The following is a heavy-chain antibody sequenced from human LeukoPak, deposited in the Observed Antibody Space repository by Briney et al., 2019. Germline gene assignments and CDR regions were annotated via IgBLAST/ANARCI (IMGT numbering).Heavy chain of an antibody. CDR3: AKSQGIWSYFDY. J-gene: IGHJ4*02. D-gene: IGHD3-3*01. CDR1: GFTFSSYA. V-gene: IGHV3-23*01. Sequence: SGGSLRLSCAASGFTFSSYAMSWVRQAPGKGLEWVSAISGSGGSTYYADSVKGRFTISRDNSKNTLYLQMNSLRAEDTAVYYCAKSQGIWSYFDYWGQGTLVTVSS. CDR2: ISGSGGST.